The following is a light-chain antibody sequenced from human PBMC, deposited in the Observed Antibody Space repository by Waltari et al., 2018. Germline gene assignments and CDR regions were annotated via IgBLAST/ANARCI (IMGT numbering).Light chain of an antibody. CDR2: GTS. CDR1: QYVSSPY. V-gene: IGKV3-20*01. J-gene: IGKJ1*01. Sequence: EFLLTQSPGTLSLSPGERATLSGRASQYVSSPYLAWYKPRPGQAPSPLVYGTSSRATGVPDRFSGSWSGTDFALTISRLEPEDVAVFGCEHNGGALWTLGQGTKVEIK. CDR3: EHNGGALWT.